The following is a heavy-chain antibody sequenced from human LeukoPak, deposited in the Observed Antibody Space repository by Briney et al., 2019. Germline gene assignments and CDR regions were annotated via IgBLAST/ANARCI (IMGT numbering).Heavy chain of an antibody. CDR3: ARGGGGGNPFDY. CDR1: GFSVSNNY. CDR2: IYSDGNT. Sequence: PGGSLRLSCAVSGFSVSNNYMSWVRQAPGKGQAWVSVIYSDGNTYYAESVKGRFTISRDNSKNTLYLQMNSLRAEDTAVYYCARGGGGGNPFDYWGQGTLVTVSS. V-gene: IGHV3-53*01. D-gene: IGHD4-23*01. J-gene: IGHJ4*02.